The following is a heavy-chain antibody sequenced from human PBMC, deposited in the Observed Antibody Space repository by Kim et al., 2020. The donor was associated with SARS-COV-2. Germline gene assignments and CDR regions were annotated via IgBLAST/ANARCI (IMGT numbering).Heavy chain of an antibody. CDR3: AKDIGYSYAGEELGFDY. V-gene: IGHV3-30*18. Sequence: GSLRLSCAASGFTFSSYGMHWVRQAPGKGLEWVAVISYDGSNKYYADSVKGRFTISRDNSKNTLYLQMNSLRAEDTAVYYCAKDIGYSYAGEELGFDYW. CDR1: GFTFSSYG. CDR2: ISYDGSNK. J-gene: IGHJ4*01. D-gene: IGHD5-18*01.